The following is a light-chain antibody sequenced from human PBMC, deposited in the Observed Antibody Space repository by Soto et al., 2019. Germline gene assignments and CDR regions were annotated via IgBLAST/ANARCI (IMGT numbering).Light chain of an antibody. CDR3: QTWGTGTWV. CDR1: RGHSSYG. J-gene: IGLJ3*02. V-gene: IGLV4-69*01. CDR2: LNSDGSH. Sequence: QPVLTQSPSASASLGASVKLTCTLSRGHSSYGIAWHQQQPEKGPRYLMKLNSDGSHSKGDGIPDRFSVSSSGAERYLTISSLQSEDEADYYCQTWGTGTWVFGGGTKLTV.